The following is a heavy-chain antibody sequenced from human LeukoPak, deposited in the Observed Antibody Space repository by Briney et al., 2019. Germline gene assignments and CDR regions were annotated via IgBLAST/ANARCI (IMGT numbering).Heavy chain of an antibody. D-gene: IGHD1-14*01. CDR2: IYSSGST. V-gene: IGHV4-4*07. J-gene: IGHJ3*02. Sequence: SETLSLTCTVSGGSISGYSWSWIRQPAGKGLEWIGRIYSSGSTNYNPSLKSRVTMSADTSKNQFSLKLSSVTAADTAVYYCAREPETDAFYIWGQGTMFTVSS. CDR1: GGSISGYS. CDR3: AREPETDAFYI.